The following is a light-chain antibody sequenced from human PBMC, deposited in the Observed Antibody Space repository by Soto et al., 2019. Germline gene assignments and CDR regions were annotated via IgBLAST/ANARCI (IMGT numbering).Light chain of an antibody. CDR2: AAS. CDR3: QQYYSYPWT. J-gene: IGKJ1*01. Sequence: AIRMTQSPSSLSASTGDRVTITCRASQGVSSSLAWYQQKPGKAPKLLFYAASTFQSGVPSRFRGSGSGTDFTLTISCLQSEHFATYYCQQYYSYPWTFGQGTKVEIK. CDR1: QGVSSS. V-gene: IGKV1-8*01.